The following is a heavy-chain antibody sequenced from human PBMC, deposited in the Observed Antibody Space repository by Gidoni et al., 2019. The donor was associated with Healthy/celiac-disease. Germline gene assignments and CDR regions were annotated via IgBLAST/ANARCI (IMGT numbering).Heavy chain of an antibody. CDR1: GFTVSSNY. CDR3: ARARYYGAPPTAPYYFDY. V-gene: IGHV3-66*01. Sequence: EVQLVESGGGLVQPGGSLRLSCAASGFTVSSNYMSWVRQAPGKGLEWVSVIYSGGSTYYADSVKGRFTISRDNSKNTLYLQMSSLRAEDTAVYYCARARYYGAPPTAPYYFDYWGQGTLVTVSS. CDR2: IYSGGST. J-gene: IGHJ4*02. D-gene: IGHD4-17*01.